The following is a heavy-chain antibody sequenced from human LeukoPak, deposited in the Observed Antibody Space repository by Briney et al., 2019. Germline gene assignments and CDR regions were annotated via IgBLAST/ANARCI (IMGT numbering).Heavy chain of an antibody. CDR3: AKLGIDFFDV. J-gene: IGHJ3*01. CDR2: IQYDGSEK. D-gene: IGHD2/OR15-2a*01. Sequence: GGSLRLSCAASGFSLTTYGIHYVRQAPGKGLEWVAFIQYDGSEKHYAGSVKGRFTISRDNSKDTLNLQMNSLRADDTAVYYCAKLGIDFFDVWGQGTVVTVSS. V-gene: IGHV3-30*02. CDR1: GFSLTTYG.